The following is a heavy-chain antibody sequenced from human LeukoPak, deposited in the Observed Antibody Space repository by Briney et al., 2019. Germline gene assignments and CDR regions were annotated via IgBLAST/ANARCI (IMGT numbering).Heavy chain of an antibody. V-gene: IGHV4-34*01. J-gene: IGHJ4*02. CDR3: ARNPPVWFGELSSPYFDY. CDR1: GFTFSSYW. D-gene: IGHD3-10*01. Sequence: PGGSLRLSCAASGFTFSSYWMSWIRQPPGKGLEWIGEINHSGSTNYNPSLKSRVTISVDTSKNQFSLKLSSVTAADTAVYYCARNPPVWFGELSSPYFDYWGQGTLVTVSS. CDR2: INHSGST.